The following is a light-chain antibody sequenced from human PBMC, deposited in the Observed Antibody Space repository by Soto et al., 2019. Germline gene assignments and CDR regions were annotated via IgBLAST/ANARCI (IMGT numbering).Light chain of an antibody. J-gene: IGKJ1*01. CDR2: GAS. CDR3: QQYHNWPWT. Sequence: IKVTHPPPTLSFSRVKIATLRCRSSQRVSSSLAWYQQKPGQAPTRLIYGASTRATSSPARFSGSGSGTDFTLTISSLQSQDFTVYYCQQYHNWPWTFGQGTKGDMK. V-gene: IGKV3-15*01. CDR1: QRVSSS.